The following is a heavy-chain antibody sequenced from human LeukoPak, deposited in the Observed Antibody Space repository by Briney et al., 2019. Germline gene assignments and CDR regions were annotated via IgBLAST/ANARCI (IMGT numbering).Heavy chain of an antibody. Sequence: SETLSLTCTVSGGSISSHYWSWIRQPPGKGLEWIGYIYYSGSTNYNPSLKSRVTISVDTSKNQFPLKLSSVTAADTAVYYCARDQALRTSDAFDIWGQETMVTVSS. CDR2: IYYSGST. D-gene: IGHD2-2*01. J-gene: IGHJ3*02. CDR3: ARDQALRTSDAFDI. CDR1: GGSISSHY. V-gene: IGHV4-59*11.